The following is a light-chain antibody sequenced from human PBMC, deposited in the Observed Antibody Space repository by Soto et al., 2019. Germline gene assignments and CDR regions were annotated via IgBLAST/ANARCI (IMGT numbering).Light chain of an antibody. Sequence: EIVLTQSPGTLSLSPGERATFSCRASQSVSNNYLAWYQQKPGQAPRVLIYGASSRATGIPDRFGGGGSGTDFTLTISSLQPEDFATYYCQQLNSYPLTFGGGTKVDNK. J-gene: IGKJ4*01. CDR3: QQLNSYPLT. CDR1: QSVSNNY. CDR2: GAS. V-gene: IGKV3-20*01.